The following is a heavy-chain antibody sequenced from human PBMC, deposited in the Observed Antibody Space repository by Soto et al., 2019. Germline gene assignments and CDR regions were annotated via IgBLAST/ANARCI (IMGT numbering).Heavy chain of an antibody. J-gene: IGHJ4*02. Sequence: EVQLVESGGGLVQPGGSQRLSCAASAFTFKNHWMHWARQVPGKGPVWVSRIKGDGSFTSYADAVKGRFTISRDNAKNTLSLQMNSLRAEDTAVYYCAREIYDDYDSSGFDHWGQGTLVTVSS. D-gene: IGHD3-22*01. V-gene: IGHV3-74*01. CDR2: IKGDGSFT. CDR3: AREIYDDYDSSGFDH. CDR1: AFTFKNHW.